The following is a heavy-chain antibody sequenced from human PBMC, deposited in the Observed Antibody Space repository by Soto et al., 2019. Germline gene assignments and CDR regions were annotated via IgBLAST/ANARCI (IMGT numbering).Heavy chain of an antibody. Sequence: EVQLVESGGGLVQPGRSLRLSCAASGFTFDDYAMHWVRQAPGKGLEWVSGISWNSGSIGYADSVKGRFTISRDNAKNSLYRQMNSLGAEDTALYYCAKDRWRLLLLKVLDYWGQGTWSPSPQ. J-gene: IGHJ4*02. CDR3: AKDRWRLLLLKVLDY. CDR2: ISWNSGSI. D-gene: IGHD2-15*01. CDR1: GFTFDDYA. V-gene: IGHV3-9*01.